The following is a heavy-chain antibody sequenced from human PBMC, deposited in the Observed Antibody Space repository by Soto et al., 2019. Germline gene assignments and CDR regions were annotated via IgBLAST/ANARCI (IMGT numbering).Heavy chain of an antibody. D-gene: IGHD5-12*01. J-gene: IGHJ3*02. V-gene: IGHV3-64D*06. Sequence: LRLSCSASGFTFSSYAMHWVRQAPGKGLEYVSAISSNGGSTYYADSVKGRFTISRDNSKNTLYLQMSSLRAEDTAVYYCVKDRITHDVDIVATDAFDIWGQGTMVTVSS. CDR1: GFTFSSYA. CDR2: ISSNGGST. CDR3: VKDRITHDVDIVATDAFDI.